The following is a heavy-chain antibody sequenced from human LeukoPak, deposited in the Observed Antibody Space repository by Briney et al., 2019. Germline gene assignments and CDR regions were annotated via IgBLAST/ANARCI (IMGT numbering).Heavy chain of an antibody. J-gene: IGHJ4*02. V-gene: IGHV4-34*01. D-gene: IGHD5-24*01. CDR3: ARGRDGYNYGDFDY. Sequence: SETLSLTCAVYGGSFSGYYWSWIRQPPGKGLEWIGEINHSGSTNYNPSLKSRVTISVDTSKNQFSLKLSSVTAADTAVYYCARGRDGYNYGDFDYWGQGTLVTVSS. CDR2: INHSGST. CDR1: GGSFSGYY.